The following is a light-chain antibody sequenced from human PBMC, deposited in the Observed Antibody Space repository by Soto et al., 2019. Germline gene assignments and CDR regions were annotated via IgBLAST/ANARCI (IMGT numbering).Light chain of an antibody. CDR1: QRVSTN. V-gene: IGKV3-15*01. CDR2: GAS. CDR3: QHYNNWPT. Sequence: EIVMTQSPVTLSVSPGERATLSCRASQRVSTNLAWYQQKPGQAPRVLIYGASTRATNIPARFSGSGSGTDFTLTISSLQSEDFALYYCQHYNNWPTFGQGTKVDIK. J-gene: IGKJ1*01.